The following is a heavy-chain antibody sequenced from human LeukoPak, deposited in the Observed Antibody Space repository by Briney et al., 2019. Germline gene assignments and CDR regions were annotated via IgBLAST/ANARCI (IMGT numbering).Heavy chain of an antibody. CDR2: IIPIFGTA. CDR3: AREGGSYCSSTSCYRYYYYYYYMDV. CDR1: GFTFSSYA. V-gene: IGHV1-69*01. D-gene: IGHD2-2*02. Sequence: GGSLRLSCAASGFTFSSYAISWVRQAPGQGLEWMGGIIPIFGTANYAQKFQGRVTITADESTSTAYMELSSLRSEDTAVYYCAREGGSYCSSTSCYRYYYYYYYMDVWGKGTTVTVSS. J-gene: IGHJ6*03.